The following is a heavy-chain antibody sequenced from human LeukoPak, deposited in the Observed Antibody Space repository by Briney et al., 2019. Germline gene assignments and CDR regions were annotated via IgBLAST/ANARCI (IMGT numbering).Heavy chain of an antibody. CDR3: ARVLRYFDWYDAFDI. D-gene: IGHD3-9*01. J-gene: IGHJ3*02. V-gene: IGHV1-2*02. CDR2: INPNSGGT. Sequence: ASVKVSCKASGYTFTNNDINWVRQATGQGLEWMGWINPNSGGTNCAQKFQGRATMTRDTSISTAYMELSRLRSDDTAVYYCARVLRYFDWYDAFDIWGQGTMVTVSS. CDR1: GYTFTNND.